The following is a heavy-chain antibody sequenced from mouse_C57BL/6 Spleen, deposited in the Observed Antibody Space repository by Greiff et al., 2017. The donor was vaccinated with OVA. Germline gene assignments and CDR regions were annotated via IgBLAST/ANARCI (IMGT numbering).Heavy chain of an antibody. V-gene: IGHV1-72*01. Sequence: QVQLQQPGAELVKPGASVQLSCKASGYSFPSYWMHWVKQRPGRGLEWIGRIDPNSGGTKYNEKFQSKATLTVDKPSSTAYMQLSSLTSDDSAVYYCAIDSSGYIGYYAMDYWGQGTSVTVSS. CDR1: GYSFPSYW. J-gene: IGHJ4*01. CDR2: IDPNSGGT. CDR3: AIDSSGYIGYYAMDY. D-gene: IGHD3-2*02.